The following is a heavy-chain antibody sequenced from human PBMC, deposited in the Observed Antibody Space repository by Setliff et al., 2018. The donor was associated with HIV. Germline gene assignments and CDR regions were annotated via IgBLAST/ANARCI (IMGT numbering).Heavy chain of an antibody. CDR1: GDSISSSTYY. J-gene: IGHJ4*02. CDR3: ARVVKGYNWNYFDY. CDR2: IFYTGFT. D-gene: IGHD1-20*01. Sequence: SETLSLTCTVSGDSISSSTYYWGWIRQPPGRGLEWIGSIFYTGFTYYSPSLESRVTMSVDTSKNQFSLRVRSVTAADTAVYYCARVVKGYNWNYFDYWGQGTQVTVSS. V-gene: IGHV4-39*07.